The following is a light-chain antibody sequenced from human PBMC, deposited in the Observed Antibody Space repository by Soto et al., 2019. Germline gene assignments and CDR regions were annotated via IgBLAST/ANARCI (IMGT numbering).Light chain of an antibody. Sequence: DIQMTQSPSSLSASAGDRVLITFRASQGISNYLTWYQQKPGKAPKLLIYAASNLQSGAPPRFSGNGSGTDFTLPISSLQPEDFASYYCEESYNPPLTFGGGTEVEIK. J-gene: IGKJ4*01. CDR2: AAS. CDR1: QGISNY. CDR3: EESYNPPLT. V-gene: IGKV1-39*01.